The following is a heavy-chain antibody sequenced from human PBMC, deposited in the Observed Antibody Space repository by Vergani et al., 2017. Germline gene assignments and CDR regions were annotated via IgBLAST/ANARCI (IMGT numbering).Heavy chain of an antibody. CDR2: ISYDGSNK. V-gene: IGHV3-30*18. D-gene: IGHD2-2*02. CDR1: GFTFNNYG. J-gene: IGHJ6*03. CDR3: AKDRAEYRETYYYYYMDV. Sequence: QVQLVESGGGVVQPGRSLRLSCAASGFTFNNYGIHWVRQAPGKGLEWVAVISYDGSNKYYADSVKGRFTISRDNSKNTLFVQMNSLRAEDTAVYYCAKDRAEYRETYYYYYMDVGGKGTTVTVSS.